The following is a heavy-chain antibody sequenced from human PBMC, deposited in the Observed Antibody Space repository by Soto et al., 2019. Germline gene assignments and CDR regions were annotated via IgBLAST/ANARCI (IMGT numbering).Heavy chain of an antibody. CDR1: GYTFTSYG. J-gene: IGHJ6*02. D-gene: IGHD3-3*01. CDR3: ARDIQADYDFWSGAYSYYGMDV. CDR2: ISAYNGNT. V-gene: IGHV1-18*01. Sequence: ASVKVCCKASGYTFTSYGISWGRQAPGRGLEWMGWISAYNGNTNYAQKLQGRVTMTTDTSTSTAYMELRSLRSDDTAVYYCARDIQADYDFWSGAYSYYGMDVWGQGTPVTVS.